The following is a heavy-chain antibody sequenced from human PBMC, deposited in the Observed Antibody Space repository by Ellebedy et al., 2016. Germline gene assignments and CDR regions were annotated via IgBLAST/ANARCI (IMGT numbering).Heavy chain of an antibody. Sequence: GGSLRLSCAASGSTLSRYWMSWFRQAPGKGLEWVANIKQDGSQIQYVDSVKGRFTISRDNAKNSLYLQMNSLRAEDSAIYYCGKDAVTGNGRWDWLDPWGQGTLVTVSS. CDR3: GKDAVTGNGRWDWLDP. D-gene: IGHD1-20*01. J-gene: IGHJ5*02. V-gene: IGHV3-7*03. CDR1: GSTLSRYW. CDR2: IKQDGSQI.